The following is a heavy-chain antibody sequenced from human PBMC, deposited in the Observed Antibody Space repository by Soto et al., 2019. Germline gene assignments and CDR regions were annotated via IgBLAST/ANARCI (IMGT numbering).Heavy chain of an antibody. J-gene: IGHJ4*02. Sequence: GESLKISCNGSGYIFANDWISWVRQMPWKGLEWMGIIFPGDSDTRYSPSFQGQVTISADKSINTAYLQWSSLKASDTAVYYCARRVAAHPYFDFWGQGALVTVSS. CDR1: GYIFANDW. D-gene: IGHD6-6*01. CDR3: ARRVAAHPYFDF. V-gene: IGHV5-51*01. CDR2: IFPGDSDT.